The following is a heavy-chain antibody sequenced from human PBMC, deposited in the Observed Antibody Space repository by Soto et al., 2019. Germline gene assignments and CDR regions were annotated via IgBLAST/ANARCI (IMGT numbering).Heavy chain of an antibody. Sequence: QITLKESGPTLVKPTQTLTLTCTFSGFSLNTSGVGVGWIRQPPGKALEWLALIYWDDDKRYSPSLKSRLTIPNHTSHNQVVLTMTNMDPVDTGTYYFAHRPYGDYPIHYWGQGTLVTVSS. J-gene: IGHJ4*02. CDR3: AHRPYGDYPIHY. D-gene: IGHD4-17*01. CDR2: IYWDDDK. CDR1: GFSLNTSGVG. V-gene: IGHV2-5*02.